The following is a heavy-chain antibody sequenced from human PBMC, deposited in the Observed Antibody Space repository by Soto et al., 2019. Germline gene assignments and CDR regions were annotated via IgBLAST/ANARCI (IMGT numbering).Heavy chain of an antibody. V-gene: IGHV1-18*04. CDR1: GYTFTSYG. D-gene: IGHD1-26*01. Sequence: ASVKVSCKASGYTFTSYGISWVRQAPGQGLEWMGRISAYNGNTNYAQKLQGRVTMTTDTSTSTAYMELRSLRSDDTAVYYCARDRVGQWELQFDPWGQGTLVTVSS. CDR2: ISAYNGNT. J-gene: IGHJ5*02. CDR3: ARDRVGQWELQFDP.